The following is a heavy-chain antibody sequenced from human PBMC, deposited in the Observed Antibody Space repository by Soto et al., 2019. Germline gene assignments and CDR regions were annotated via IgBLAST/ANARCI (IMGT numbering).Heavy chain of an antibody. D-gene: IGHD2-8*01. CDR3: ARLKGYKGASTHGAYLAY. Sequence: VKVSCKASGYTFTSYGISWVRQAPGQRLEWMGWISAYNGNTNYAQKLQGRVTMTTDTSTSTAYMELRSLRSDDPAVYYCARLKGYKGASTHGAYLAYWGQGTLVTVS. CDR1: GYTFTSYG. J-gene: IGHJ4*02. CDR2: ISAYNGNT. V-gene: IGHV1-18*01.